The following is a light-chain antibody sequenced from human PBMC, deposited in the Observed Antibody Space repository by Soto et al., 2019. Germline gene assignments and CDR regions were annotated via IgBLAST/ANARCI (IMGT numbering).Light chain of an antibody. Sequence: IQVTQSPSSLSASVGYRVTMTCRSSETISTFLNWYQHKPGKAPKLLISAASRLQSGVPSRFSGSGSGTDFTLTINSLRPEDFASYYCQQSYSSSPITFGPGTRLEIK. CDR1: ETISTF. CDR2: AAS. J-gene: IGKJ5*01. V-gene: IGKV1-39*01. CDR3: QQSYSSSPIT.